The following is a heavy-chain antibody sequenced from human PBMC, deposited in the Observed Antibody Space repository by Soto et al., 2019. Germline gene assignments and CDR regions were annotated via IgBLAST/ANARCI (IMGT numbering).Heavy chain of an antibody. D-gene: IGHD6-19*01. CDR3: ARHERGWYDY. Sequence: SETLSLTCTVSGGSISSSSYYWGWIRQPPGKGLEWIGSIYYSGSTYYNPSLKSRVTISVDTSKNQFSLKLSSVTAADTAVYYCARHERGWYDYWGQGTLVTVSS. CDR2: IYYSGST. V-gene: IGHV4-39*01. J-gene: IGHJ4*02. CDR1: GGSISSSSYY.